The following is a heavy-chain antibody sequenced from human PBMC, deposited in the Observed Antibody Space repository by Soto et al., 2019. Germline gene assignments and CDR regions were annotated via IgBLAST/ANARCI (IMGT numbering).Heavy chain of an antibody. CDR3: AKDPPDDFWSGYNWFDP. D-gene: IGHD3-3*01. Sequence: GSLRLSCAASGFTFSSYAMSWVRQAPGKGLEWVSAISGSGGSTYYADSVKGRFTISRDNSKNTLYLQMNSLRAEDTAVYYCAKDPPDDFWSGYNWFDPWGQGTLVTVSS. J-gene: IGHJ5*02. CDR2: ISGSGGST. V-gene: IGHV3-23*01. CDR1: GFTFSSYA.